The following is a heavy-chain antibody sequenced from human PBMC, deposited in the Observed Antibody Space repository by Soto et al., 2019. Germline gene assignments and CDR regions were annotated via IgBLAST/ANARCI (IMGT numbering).Heavy chain of an antibody. V-gene: IGHV3-30*18. Sequence: PGGSLRLSCAASGFTFSNYDMHWVRQAPGKGLEWVALMSYDGGNKYYADSVKGRFTISRDNSKNTLYLQMNSLRAGDTAVYYCAKHVRPRYYYDTTGYYRDYWGQGTLVTVSS. D-gene: IGHD3-22*01. CDR2: MSYDGGNK. CDR3: AKHVRPRYYYDTTGYYRDY. J-gene: IGHJ4*02. CDR1: GFTFSNYD.